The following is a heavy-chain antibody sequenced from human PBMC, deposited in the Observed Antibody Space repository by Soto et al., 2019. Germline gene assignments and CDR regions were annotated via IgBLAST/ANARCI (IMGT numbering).Heavy chain of an antibody. CDR1: GDSISSYY. Sequence: PSETLSLTCTVSGDSISSYYWSWIRQPPGKGLEWIGYIYYGGITNYNPSLKSRVTISVDTSKNQFSLKLSSVTAADTAVYYCARYKSNYYYGMDVWGQGTTVT. CDR3: ARYKSNYYYGMDV. CDR2: IYYGGIT. J-gene: IGHJ6*02. V-gene: IGHV4-59*01. D-gene: IGHD1-20*01.